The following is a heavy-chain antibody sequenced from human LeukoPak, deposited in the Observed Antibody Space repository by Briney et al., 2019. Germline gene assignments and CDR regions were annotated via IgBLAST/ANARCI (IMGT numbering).Heavy chain of an antibody. D-gene: IGHD3-22*01. CDR2: ISGSGGST. CDR1: GFTFSNYA. V-gene: IGHV3-23*01. Sequence: GGSLRLSCATSGFTFSNYAMSWVRQAPGKGLEWVSAISGSGGSTYYADSVKGRFTISRDNSKNTLYLQMNSLRAKDTAVYYCAKAYYDSSGYYKNYFDYWGQGTLVTVSS. J-gene: IGHJ4*02. CDR3: AKAYYDSSGYYKNYFDY.